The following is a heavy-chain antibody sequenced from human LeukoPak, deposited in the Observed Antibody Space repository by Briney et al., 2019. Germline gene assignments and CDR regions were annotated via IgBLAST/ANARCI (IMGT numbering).Heavy chain of an antibody. Sequence: PGGSLRLSCAASGFTFSDYYMSWIRQAPGKGLEWVSYINSSSSYTNYADSVKGRFTISRDNAKNSLYLQMNSLRAEDTAVYYCARAGTRRAYYFDYWGQGTLVTVSS. CDR2: INSSSSYT. CDR1: GFTFSDYY. CDR3: ARAGTRRAYYFDY. D-gene: IGHD6-19*01. V-gene: IGHV3-11*06. J-gene: IGHJ4*02.